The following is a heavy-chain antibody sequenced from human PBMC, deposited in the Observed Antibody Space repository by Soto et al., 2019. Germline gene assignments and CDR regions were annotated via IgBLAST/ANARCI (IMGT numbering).Heavy chain of an antibody. CDR2: ISGSGGST. Sequence: PGGSLRLSCAASGFTFSSYAMSWVRQAPGKGLEWVSAISGSGGSTYYADSVKGRFTISRDNSKNTLYLQMNSLRAEDTAVYYCAKQVAAAGVKLYNWFDPWGQGTLVTVSS. CDR3: AKQVAAAGVKLYNWFDP. CDR1: GFTFSSYA. J-gene: IGHJ5*02. V-gene: IGHV3-23*01. D-gene: IGHD6-13*01.